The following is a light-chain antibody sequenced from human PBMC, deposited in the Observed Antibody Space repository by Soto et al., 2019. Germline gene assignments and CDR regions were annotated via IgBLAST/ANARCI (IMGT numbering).Light chain of an antibody. V-gene: IGKV1-12*02. Sequence: DLPMTQSPSSVSASVGDSVTITCRASHGIGSWVARYQQIPVRAPKLLPYAASSLQNGVPSRFSGSRSGTEYTLTITSLPPEDVATYCCQQENSFRFSFGNGKRLDFK. CDR2: AAS. J-gene: IGKJ5*01. CDR3: QQENSFRFS. CDR1: HGIGSW.